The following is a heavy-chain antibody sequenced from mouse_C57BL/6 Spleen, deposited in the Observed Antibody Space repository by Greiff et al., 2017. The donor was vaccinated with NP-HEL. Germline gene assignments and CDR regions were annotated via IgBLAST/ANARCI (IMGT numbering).Heavy chain of an antibody. D-gene: IGHD1-1*01. CDR1: GYTFTEYT. V-gene: IGHV1-62-2*01. J-gene: IGHJ2*01. CDR2: FYPGSGSI. CDR3: ARHEEAPRNYYGSSSGYFDY. Sequence: QVQLKQSGAELVKPGASVKLSCKASGYTFTEYTIHWVKQRSGQGLEWIGWFYPGSGSIKYNEKFKDKATLTADKSSSTVYMELSRLTSEDSAVYFCARHEEAPRNYYGSSSGYFDYWGQGTTLTVSS.